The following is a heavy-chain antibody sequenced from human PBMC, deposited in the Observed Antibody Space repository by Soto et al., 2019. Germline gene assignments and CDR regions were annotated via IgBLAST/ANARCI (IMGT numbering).Heavy chain of an antibody. Sequence: EVQLVESGGGLVQPGGSLRLSCAASGFTFSSYWMHWVGQAPGKGLVWVSRINSDGSSTSYAASVKGRCTISRANAKKTPDQKMNRRRAEDAAVYYCAGGGVGSLGRWFDPWGQGTLVTVSS. J-gene: IGHJ5*02. D-gene: IGHD3-16*01. CDR1: GFTFSSYW. V-gene: IGHV3-74*01. CDR3: AGGGVGSLGRWFDP. CDR2: INSDGSST.